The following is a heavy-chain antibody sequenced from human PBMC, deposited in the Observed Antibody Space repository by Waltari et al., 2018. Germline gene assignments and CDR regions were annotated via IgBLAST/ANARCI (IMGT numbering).Heavy chain of an antibody. CDR2: ITGNDNT. J-gene: IGHJ4*02. Sequence: QVQLVQSGAEMKKPGASVTLSCNASGYTVFAYPIHWVRQAPGQRLDWMGWITGNDNTKYSQRFQGRVTITRDRSASTTYMDLSTLRSEDTAVYYCASGRERSYGSANYYQLDYWGQGTLVTVSS. CDR3: ASGRERSYGSANYYQLDY. CDR1: GYTVFAYP. D-gene: IGHD3-10*01. V-gene: IGHV1-3*01.